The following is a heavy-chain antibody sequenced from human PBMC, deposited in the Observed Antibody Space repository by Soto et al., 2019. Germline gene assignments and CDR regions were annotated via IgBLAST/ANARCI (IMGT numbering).Heavy chain of an antibody. D-gene: IGHD2-8*01. Sequence: QVQLQESGPGLVKPSGTLSLTCAVSGGSISRGNWWSWVRQPPGTGLEWIGEIYHSGSTNYNPSLKSRVTISVDKSKNQFSLKLNSVTAADTAVYYCARDHRDGQIGVSYYGMDVWGQGTTVTVSS. CDR1: GGSISRGNW. CDR3: ARDHRDGQIGVSYYGMDV. CDR2: IYHSGST. J-gene: IGHJ6*02. V-gene: IGHV4-4*02.